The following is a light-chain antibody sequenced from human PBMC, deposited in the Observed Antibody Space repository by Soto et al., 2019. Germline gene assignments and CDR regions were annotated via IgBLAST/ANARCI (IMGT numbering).Light chain of an antibody. CDR3: YQRSNWPPT. CDR1: QSVSSY. V-gene: IGKV3-11*01. J-gene: IGKJ4*01. Sequence: EIVLTQSPGTLSLSLGERATLSCRASQSVSSYLAWYQQKPGQAPRLLIYDASSRATGIPARFSGSGSGTDFTLTISSLEPEDFAVYYCYQRSNWPPTFGGGTKVDI. CDR2: DAS.